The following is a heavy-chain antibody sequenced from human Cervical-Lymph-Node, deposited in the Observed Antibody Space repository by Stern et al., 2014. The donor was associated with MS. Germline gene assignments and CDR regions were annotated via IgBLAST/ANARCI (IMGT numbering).Heavy chain of an antibody. J-gene: IGHJ4*02. CDR1: GFSFSDYG. V-gene: IGHV3-30*18. D-gene: IGHD4-23*01. CDR2: ISYDGTHK. CDR3: AKDLGGNAFDY. Sequence: VQLLESGGGVVQPGTSLRLSCAASGFSFSDYGIHWVRQAPGKALEWVAVISYDGTHKYYADSLKGRVTISRDNSKNTLSLQMSSLRSDDTAVYYCAKDLGGNAFDYWGQGTLVTVSS.